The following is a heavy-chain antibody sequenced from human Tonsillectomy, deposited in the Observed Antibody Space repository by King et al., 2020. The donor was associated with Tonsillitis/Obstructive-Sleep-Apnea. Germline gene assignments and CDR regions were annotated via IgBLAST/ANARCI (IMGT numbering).Heavy chain of an antibody. CDR2: ISGDGGRT. Sequence: VQLVESGEGVVQPGGSLGLSCAASGFTFDDYAMHWVRQAPGKGLEWVSLISGDGGRTYYADSVKGRFTISRDNSKNSLYLQMNRRRTEDTALYYCSKTINDLWSGYDNPPDYWGQGTLVTVSS. CDR1: GFTFDDYA. CDR3: SKTINDLWSGYDNPPDY. J-gene: IGHJ4*02. D-gene: IGHD3-3*01. V-gene: IGHV3-43*02.